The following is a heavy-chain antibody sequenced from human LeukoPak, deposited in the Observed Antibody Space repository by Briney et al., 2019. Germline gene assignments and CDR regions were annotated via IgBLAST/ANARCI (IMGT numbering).Heavy chain of an antibody. CDR3: ASSYSGSYYTYMDV. D-gene: IGHD1-26*01. CDR2: INPNSGGT. Sequence: ASVKVSCKASGYTFTGYYMHWVRQAPGQGLEWMGWINPNSGGTNYAQKFQGWVTMTRDTSISTAYMELSRLRSDDTAVYYCASSYSGSYYTYMDVWGKGTTVTVSS. J-gene: IGHJ6*03. V-gene: IGHV1-2*04. CDR1: GYTFTGYY.